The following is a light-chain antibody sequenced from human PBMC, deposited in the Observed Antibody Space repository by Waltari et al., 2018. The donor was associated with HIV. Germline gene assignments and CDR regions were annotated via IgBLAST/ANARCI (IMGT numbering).Light chain of an antibody. J-gene: IGLJ2*01. V-gene: IGLV2-11*01. CDR3: CSYAGSYTHVV. CDR1: SSDVGGYNY. Sequence: QSALTQPRSVSGSPGQSVTISCTGTSSDVGGYNYVSWYQQHPGKAPKLMIYDVSKPPSGGPERVSGSKSGNAASLAISGVQAEDEADYYCCSYAGSYTHVVFGGGTKLTVL. CDR2: DVS.